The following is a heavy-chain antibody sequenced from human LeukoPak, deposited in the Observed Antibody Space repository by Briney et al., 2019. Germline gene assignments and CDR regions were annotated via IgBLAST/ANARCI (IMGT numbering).Heavy chain of an antibody. D-gene: IGHD6-19*01. CDR1: EFTFSNYT. J-gene: IGHJ4*02. Sequence: GGYLRLSCAASEFTFSNYTMSWVRQAPGKGLEWVSSITGTSGNIYSADSVRGRFSISRDNSKNMLYLQMNSLRAEDTAVYYCAKGTAVADIYFDYWGQGTLVTVSS. V-gene: IGHV3-23*01. CDR3: AKGTAVADIYFDY. CDR2: ITGTSGNI.